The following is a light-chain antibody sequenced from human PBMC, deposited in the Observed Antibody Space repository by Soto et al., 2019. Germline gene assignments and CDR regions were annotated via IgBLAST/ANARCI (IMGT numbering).Light chain of an antibody. Sequence: DIVLTQSPGTLSLSPGERATLSCMASQSVSNNYLAWYQQKPGQAPRLLIYGASSRATGIPDRFSGSGSGTDFTLTISRLEPEDFAVYYCQQYGSSPTFGQGTKVDIK. V-gene: IGKV3-20*01. J-gene: IGKJ1*01. CDR3: QQYGSSPT. CDR1: QSVSNNY. CDR2: GAS.